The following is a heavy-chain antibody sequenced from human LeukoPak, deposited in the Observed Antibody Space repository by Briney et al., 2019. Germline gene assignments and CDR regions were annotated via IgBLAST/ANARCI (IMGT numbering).Heavy chain of an antibody. CDR3: ARDSSSSPVYYYMDV. D-gene: IGHD6-6*01. CDR2: ISSSSSTI. V-gene: IGHV3-48*01. J-gene: IGHJ6*03. CDR1: GFTFSSYS. Sequence: GGSLRLSCAASGFTFSSYSMNWVRQAPGKGLEWVSYISSSSSTIYYADSVKGRFTISRDNAKNSLYLQMNSLRAEDTAVYYCARDSSSSPVYYYMDVWGRGTTVTVSS.